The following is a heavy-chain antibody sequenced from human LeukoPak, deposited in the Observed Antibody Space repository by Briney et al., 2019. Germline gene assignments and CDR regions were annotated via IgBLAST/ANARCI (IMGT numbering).Heavy chain of an antibody. Sequence: PSETLSLTCAVYGGSFSGYYWSWIRQPPGKGLEWIGEINHSGSTNYNPSLKSRVTISVDTSKNQFSLKLSSVTAADTAVYYCARRQYSYGSGSYGYYYGMDVWGQGTTVTVSS. D-gene: IGHD3-10*01. J-gene: IGHJ6*02. CDR3: ARRQYSYGSGSYGYYYGMDV. CDR1: GGSFSGYY. V-gene: IGHV4-34*01. CDR2: INHSGST.